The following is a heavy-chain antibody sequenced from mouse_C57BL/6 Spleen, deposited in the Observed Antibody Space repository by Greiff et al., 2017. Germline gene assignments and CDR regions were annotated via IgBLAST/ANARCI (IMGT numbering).Heavy chain of an antibody. J-gene: IGHJ1*03. Sequence: EVHLVESGGGLVKPGGSLKLSCAASGFTFSSYAMSWVRQTPEKRLEWVATISDGGSYTYYPDNVKGRDTISRDNATNNLYLQMSHLKSEETAMYYCARRLNGGYFEVWGTGTTVTVAS. V-gene: IGHV5-4*01. CDR1: GFTFSSYA. CDR3: ARRLNGGYFEV. D-gene: IGHD3-2*02. CDR2: ISDGGSYT.